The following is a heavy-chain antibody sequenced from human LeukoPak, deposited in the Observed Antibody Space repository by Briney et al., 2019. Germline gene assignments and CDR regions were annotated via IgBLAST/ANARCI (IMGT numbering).Heavy chain of an antibody. Sequence: SETLSLTCTVSGGSISSGDYYWSWIRQPPGKGLEYIGYIYYSGSTYYNPSLKSRITISLDTSKNQFSLKLSSVTPADTAVYYCARDRRDQSGWYYIPGGCWGQGTLVTVSS. J-gene: IGHJ4*02. CDR1: GGSISSGDYY. CDR3: ARDRRDQSGWYYIPGGC. CDR2: IYYSGST. D-gene: IGHD2-15*01. V-gene: IGHV4-30-4*08.